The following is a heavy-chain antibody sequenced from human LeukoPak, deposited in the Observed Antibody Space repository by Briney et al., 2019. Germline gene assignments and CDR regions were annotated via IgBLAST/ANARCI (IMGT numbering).Heavy chain of an antibody. CDR2: ISGSGGST. CDR1: GFTFSSYA. V-gene: IGHV3-23*01. D-gene: IGHD3-3*01. J-gene: IGHJ4*02. Sequence: PGGSLRLSCAASGFTFSSYAMSWVRQAPGKGLEWVSAISGSGGSTYYADSVKGRFTISRDNSKNTLYLQMDSLRAEDTAVYYCAKDPAYYDFWSGYFNTPPPYYFDYWGQGTLVTVSS. CDR3: AKDPAYYDFWSGYFNTPPPYYFDY.